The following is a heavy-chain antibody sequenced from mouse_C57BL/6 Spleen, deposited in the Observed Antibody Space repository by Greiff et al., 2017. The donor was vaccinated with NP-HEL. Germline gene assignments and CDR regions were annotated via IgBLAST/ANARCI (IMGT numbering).Heavy chain of an antibody. Sequence: VQLKQSGPELVKPGASVKISCKASGYTFTDYYMNWVKQSHGKSLEWIGDINPNNGGTSYNQKFKGKATLTVDKSSSTAYMELRSLTSEDSAVYYCAIQGVYDGYFDYWGQGTTLTVSS. J-gene: IGHJ2*01. V-gene: IGHV1-26*01. CDR1: GYTFTDYY. CDR2: INPNNGGT. D-gene: IGHD2-3*01. CDR3: AIQGVYDGYFDY.